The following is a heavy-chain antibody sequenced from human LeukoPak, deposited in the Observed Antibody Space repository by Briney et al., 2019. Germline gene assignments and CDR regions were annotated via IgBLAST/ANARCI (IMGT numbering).Heavy chain of an antibody. Sequence: PGGSLRLSCAASGFTFSSYWMHWVRQAPGKGLVWVSRINSDGSSTSYADSVKGRFTISRDNAKNTLYLQMNSLRAEDTAVYYCARRGDPIRPDTNSYYGMDVWGQGTTVTVSS. D-gene: IGHD1-14*01. CDR3: ARRGDPIRPDTNSYYGMDV. J-gene: IGHJ6*02. CDR2: INSDGSST. CDR1: GFTFSSYW. V-gene: IGHV3-74*01.